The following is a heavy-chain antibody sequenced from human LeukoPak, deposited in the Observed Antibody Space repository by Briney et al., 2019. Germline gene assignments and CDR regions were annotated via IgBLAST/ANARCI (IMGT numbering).Heavy chain of an antibody. V-gene: IGHV3-21*01. J-gene: IGHJ4*02. CDR1: GFTFSSFS. CDR2: INTVASYI. D-gene: IGHD2-21*01. CDR3: ARLRRNGDSGGFYYYYDS. Sequence: GGSPRLSCAASGFTFSSFSINWVRQAPGKGLEWVSSINTVASYIYYADSVRGRFTISRDNAKNSLYLQMNSLRAEDTGVYYCARLRRNGDSGGFYYYYDSWGQGTLVTVSS.